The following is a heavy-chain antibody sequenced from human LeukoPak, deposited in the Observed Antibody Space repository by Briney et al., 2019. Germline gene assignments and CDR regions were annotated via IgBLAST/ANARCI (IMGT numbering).Heavy chain of an antibody. CDR2: IYHSGST. CDR1: GYSISSGYY. V-gene: IGHV4-38-2*02. Sequence: SETLSLTCTVSGYSISSGYYWGWIRQLPGKGLEWIGSIYHSGSTYYNPSLKSRVTISVDTSKNQFSPKLSSVTAADTAVYYCARDLGIGDNWFDPWGQGTLVTVSS. CDR3: ARDLGIGDNWFDP. D-gene: IGHD1-14*01. J-gene: IGHJ5*02.